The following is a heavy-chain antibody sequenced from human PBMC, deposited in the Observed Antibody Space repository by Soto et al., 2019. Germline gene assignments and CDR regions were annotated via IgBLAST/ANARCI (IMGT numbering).Heavy chain of an antibody. V-gene: IGHV4-59*08. CDR1: GGPMNNYY. CDR2: MGYNGFT. CDR3: ARQGFGKLHGLVDV. J-gene: IGHJ6*02. D-gene: IGHD3-10*01. Sequence: QGQLQESGPGLVKPSETLSLTCTISGGPMNNYYCSWFRQPRGQGLEWIGYMGYNGFTRYNPSLRSRVAISLVTAKNQFALNLSSVTAADTALYYSARQGFGKLHGLVDVWGQGITVTVSS.